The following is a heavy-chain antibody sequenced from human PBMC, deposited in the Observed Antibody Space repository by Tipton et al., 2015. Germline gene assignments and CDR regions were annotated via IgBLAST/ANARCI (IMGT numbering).Heavy chain of an antibody. CDR3: ASVCISSSCYYWFDP. CDR2: IYHSGST. D-gene: IGHD2-2*01. V-gene: IGHV4-38-2*01. J-gene: IGHJ5*02. CDR1: GYSISSGHY. Sequence: TLSLTCAVSGYSISSGHYWGWIRQPPGKGLEWIGSIYHSGSTYYNPSLKSRVSISVDTPKNHFSLKLRSVTAADTAVYYCASVCISSSCYYWFDPWGQGTLVTVSS.